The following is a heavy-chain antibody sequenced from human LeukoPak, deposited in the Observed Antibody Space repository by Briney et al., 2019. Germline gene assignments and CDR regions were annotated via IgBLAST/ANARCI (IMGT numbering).Heavy chain of an antibody. D-gene: IGHD1-7*01. CDR1: GGSFSSYY. V-gene: IGHV4-34*01. CDR3: ARPYYSGTYWFDS. CDR2: INHSGRT. Sequence: PSETLSLTCAVFGGSFSSYYWSWIRQTPGKGLEWIGEINHSGRTNYNPSLKGRVTLSVDTSKNQFSLKMSSVTAADTAVYYCARPYYSGTYWFDSWGQGTLVTVSS. J-gene: IGHJ5*01.